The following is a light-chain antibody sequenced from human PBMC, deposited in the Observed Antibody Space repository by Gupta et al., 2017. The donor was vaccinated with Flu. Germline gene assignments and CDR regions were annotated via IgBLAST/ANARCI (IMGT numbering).Light chain of an antibody. CDR2: STN. Sequence: QTVVTQEPSFSVSPGGTVTPTCGLTSGSVSTRHYPSWYQQTPGQAPRTLIYSTNTRSSGVPDRFSGSILGKKAALTITGAQADDESHYYCALYLGSGISVFGGGTKLTVL. CDR3: ALYLGSGISV. V-gene: IGLV8-61*01. CDR1: SGSVSTRHY. J-gene: IGLJ2*01.